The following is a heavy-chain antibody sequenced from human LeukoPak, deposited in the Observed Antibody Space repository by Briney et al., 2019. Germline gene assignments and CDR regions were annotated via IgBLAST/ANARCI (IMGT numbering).Heavy chain of an antibody. J-gene: IGHJ4*02. Sequence: SETLSLTCTVSGGSISSYYRSWIRQPPGKGLEWIGYIYYSGSTNYNPSLKSRVTISVDTSKNQFSLKLSSVTAADTAVYYCAREVYSKDISYFDYWGQGTLVTVSS. CDR2: IYYSGST. V-gene: IGHV4-59*01. CDR1: GGSISSYY. CDR3: AREVYSKDISYFDY. D-gene: IGHD6-13*01.